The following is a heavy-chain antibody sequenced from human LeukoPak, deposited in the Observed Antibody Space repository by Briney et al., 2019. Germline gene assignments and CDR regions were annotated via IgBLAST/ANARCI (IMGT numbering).Heavy chain of an antibody. CDR2: IYYSGST. J-gene: IGHJ3*02. Sequence: KASETLSLTCTVSGGSISSSSYYWGWIRQPPGKGLEWIGSIYYSGSTYYNPSLKSRVTISADTSKNQFSLKLSSVTAADTAVYYCARYYDSSGYYYRDAFDIWGQGTMVTVSS. CDR3: ARYYDSSGYYYRDAFDI. CDR1: GGSISSSSYY. V-gene: IGHV4-39*07. D-gene: IGHD3-22*01.